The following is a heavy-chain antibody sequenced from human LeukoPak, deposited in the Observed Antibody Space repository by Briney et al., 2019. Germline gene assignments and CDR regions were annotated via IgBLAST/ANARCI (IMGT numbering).Heavy chain of an antibody. J-gene: IGHJ4*02. V-gene: IGHV1-24*01. Sequence: AASVMVSCKVSGYTLTELSMHWVRQAPGKGLEWMGGFDPEDGETIYEQKLQGRVTMTTDTSTSTAYMELRSLRSDDTAVYYCAREEYYGDLSYWGQGTLVTVSS. CDR3: AREEYYGDLSY. D-gene: IGHD4-17*01. CDR1: GYTLTELS. CDR2: FDPEDGET.